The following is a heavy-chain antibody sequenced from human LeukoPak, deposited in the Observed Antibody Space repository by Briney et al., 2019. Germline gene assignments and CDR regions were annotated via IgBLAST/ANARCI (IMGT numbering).Heavy chain of an antibody. CDR1: GYIFTSHY. V-gene: IGHV1-2*06. J-gene: IGHJ4*02. CDR3: ARSRIQLWLRPDY. Sequence: ASVKVSCKASGYIFTSHYMHWVRQAPGQGLEWMGRINPNSGGTNYAQKFQGRVTMTRDKSISTAYMELSRLRSDDTAVYYCARSRIQLWLRPDYWGQGTLVTVSS. D-gene: IGHD5-18*01. CDR2: INPNSGGT.